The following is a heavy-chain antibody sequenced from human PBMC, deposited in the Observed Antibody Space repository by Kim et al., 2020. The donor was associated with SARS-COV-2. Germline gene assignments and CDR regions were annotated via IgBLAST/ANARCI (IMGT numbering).Heavy chain of an antibody. D-gene: IGHD6-6*01. CDR1: GGTFSSYA. CDR2: IIPIFGTA. Sequence: SVKVSCKASGGTFSSYAISWVRQAPGQGLEWMGGIIPIFGTANYAQKFQGRVTITADESTSTAYMELSSLRSEDTAVYYCARVFNGRPESSSSSGAPRESCFDYWGQGTLVTVSS. J-gene: IGHJ4*02. V-gene: IGHV1-69*13. CDR3: ARVFNGRPESSSSSGAPRESCFDY.